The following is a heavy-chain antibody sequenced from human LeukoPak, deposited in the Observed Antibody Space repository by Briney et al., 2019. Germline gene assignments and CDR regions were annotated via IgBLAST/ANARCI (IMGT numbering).Heavy chain of an antibody. D-gene: IGHD3-22*01. CDR3: AKYMGAEWLLLFSY. J-gene: IGHJ4*02. CDR2: ISSSSSYI. V-gene: IGHV3-21*04. Sequence: SGGSLRLSCAASGFTFSSYSMNWVRQAPGKGLEWVSSISSSSSYIYYADSVKGRFTTSRDNSKNTLYLQMNSLRAEDTAVYYCAKYMGAEWLLLFSYWGQGTLVTVSS. CDR1: GFTFSSYS.